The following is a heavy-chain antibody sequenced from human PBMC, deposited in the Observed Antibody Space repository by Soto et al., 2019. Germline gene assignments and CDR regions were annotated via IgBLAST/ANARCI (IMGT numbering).Heavy chain of an antibody. CDR2: IYYSGSA. J-gene: IGHJ6*02. V-gene: IGHV4-61*01. CDR1: GDSVTSVSDY. Sequence: SETLSITCTVSGDSVTSVSDYWSWIRQPPGKGLEWIGYIYYSGSADYNPSLGSRVTISIDTSKNQFSLKLTSVTAADTAVYYCARGVVFGYYYYHMDLWGQGTTVTVSS. D-gene: IGHD3-10*01. CDR3: ARGVVFGYYYYHMDL.